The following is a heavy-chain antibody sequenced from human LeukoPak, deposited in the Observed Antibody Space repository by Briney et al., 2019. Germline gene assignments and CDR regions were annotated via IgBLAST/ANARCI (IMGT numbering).Heavy chain of an antibody. D-gene: IGHD1-26*01. V-gene: IGHV1-2*02. CDR2: IDTKSGAT. CDR1: GYTFSGYY. Sequence: GASVKVSCRASGYTFSGYYIHWVRQAPGQGLEWMGWIDTKSGATKFAQKFQARVTMTSDTSITTAYMDLSSLTSDDTAVYYCVTNDVGLHTGLGYWGQGTLVTVSS. CDR3: VTNDVGLHTGLGY. J-gene: IGHJ4*02.